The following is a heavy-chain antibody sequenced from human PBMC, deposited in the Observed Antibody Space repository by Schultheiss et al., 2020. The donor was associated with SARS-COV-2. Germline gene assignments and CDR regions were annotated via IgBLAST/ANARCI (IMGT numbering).Heavy chain of an antibody. V-gene: IGHV3-23*01. D-gene: IGHD3-22*01. CDR3: AKFPSQYYYDSSGYDAFDI. J-gene: IGHJ3*02. CDR2: ITGSGSKT. Sequence: GGSLRLSCAASGFTFSNYAMSWVRQAPGKGLEWVSSITGSGSKTYYADSVKGRFTISRDSSKNTLYLQMNSLRAEDTAVYYCAKFPSQYYYDSSGYDAFDIWGQGTMVTVSS. CDR1: GFTFSNYA.